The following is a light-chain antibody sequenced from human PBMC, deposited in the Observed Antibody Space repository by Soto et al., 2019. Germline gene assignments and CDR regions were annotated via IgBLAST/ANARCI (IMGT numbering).Light chain of an antibody. V-gene: IGKV3-20*01. CDR2: GAS. J-gene: IGKJ1*01. CDR3: QQYGSSLWT. Sequence: VFTHSPGTLSLSPCEGATLSCRASQSVGSHLAWYQQKPGQAPRLLIYGASNRATGIPDRFSGSGSGTDFTLTISRLEPEDFAVYYCQQYGSSLWTFGQGTKVDIK. CDR1: QSVGSH.